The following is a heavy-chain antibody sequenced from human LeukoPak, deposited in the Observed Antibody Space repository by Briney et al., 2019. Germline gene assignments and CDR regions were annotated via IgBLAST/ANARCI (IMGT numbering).Heavy chain of an antibody. V-gene: IGHV3-21*01. D-gene: IGHD3-9*01. CDR2: VSSSSSYI. Sequence: GGSLRLSCAASGFTFSSYSMTWVRQAPGKGLEWVSSVSSSSSYIYYADSLKGRFTISRDNAKNSLYLQMNSLRAEDTAVYYCARGSRGGLVLLLYGGQGTLVTVSS. CDR1: GFTFSSYS. J-gene: IGHJ4*02. CDR3: ARGSRGGLVLLLY.